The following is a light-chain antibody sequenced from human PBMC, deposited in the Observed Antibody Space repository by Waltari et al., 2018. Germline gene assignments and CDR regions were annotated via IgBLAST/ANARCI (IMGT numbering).Light chain of an antibody. J-gene: IGLJ2*01. V-gene: IGLV2-23*02. CDR2: EVN. CDR3: CSYAGTPRVV. Sequence: QSALTQPASVSGSPGQSITISCTGTNNDIGSYNLVSWYQQHPGKAPKVIIFEVNKRPSGVSYRCSGSKSGNTASLTVSGLHPEDEADYYCCSYAGTPRVVFGGGTKLTVL. CDR1: NNDIGSYNL.